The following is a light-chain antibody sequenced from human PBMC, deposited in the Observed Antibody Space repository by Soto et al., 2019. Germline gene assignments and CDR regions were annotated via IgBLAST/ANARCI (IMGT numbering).Light chain of an antibody. Sequence: QSVLTQPASVSGSPGQSITISCTGTSSDVGGYNYVSWYQQHPGKAPKLMIYEVSKRPSGVSNRFSGSKSGNTASLTISGLLAEDEADNYCSSYTSSSTVVFGGGTKLTVL. J-gene: IGLJ2*01. V-gene: IGLV2-14*01. CDR3: SSYTSSSTVV. CDR2: EVS. CDR1: SSDVGGYNY.